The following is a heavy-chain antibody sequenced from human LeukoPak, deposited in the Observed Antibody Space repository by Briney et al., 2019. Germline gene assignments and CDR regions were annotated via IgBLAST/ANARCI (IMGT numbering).Heavy chain of an antibody. CDR1: GYTFTSYY. Sequence: ASVKVSCKASGYTFTSYYMHWVRQAPGQGLEWMGIINPSGGSTSYAQKFQGRGTMTRDMSTSTGYMELSSLSSEDTAVYYCARIVESDSDSGYDNGPFDYWGQGTLVTVSS. J-gene: IGHJ4*02. V-gene: IGHV1-46*01. CDR2: INPSGGST. CDR3: ARIVESDSDSGYDNGPFDY. D-gene: IGHD5-12*01.